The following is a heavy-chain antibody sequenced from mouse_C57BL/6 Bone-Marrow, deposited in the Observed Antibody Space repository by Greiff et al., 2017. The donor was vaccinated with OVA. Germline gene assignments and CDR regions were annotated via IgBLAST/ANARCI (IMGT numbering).Heavy chain of an antibody. CDR1: GYTFTSYW. CDR3: ARRGITTVVAEDWFAY. V-gene: IGHV1-50*01. Sequence: QVHVKQPGAELVKPGASVKLSCKASGYTFTSYWMQWVKQRPGQGLEWIGEIDPSDSYTNYNQKFKGKATLTVDTSSSTAYMQLSSLTSEDSAVYYCARRGITTVVAEDWFAYWGQGTLVTVSA. D-gene: IGHD1-1*01. J-gene: IGHJ3*01. CDR2: IDPSDSYT.